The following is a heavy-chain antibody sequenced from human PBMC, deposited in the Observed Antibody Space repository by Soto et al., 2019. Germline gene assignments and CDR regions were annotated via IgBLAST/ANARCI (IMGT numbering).Heavy chain of an antibody. J-gene: IGHJ5*02. Sequence: SETLSLTCAVYGGSFSGYYWSWIRQPPGKGLEWIGEINHSGSTNYNPSLKSRVTISVDTSKNQFSLKLSSVTAADTAVYYCARHDFWSGYPGPWGQGTLVTVSS. CDR3: ARHDFWSGYPGP. CDR1: GGSFSGYY. CDR2: INHSGST. V-gene: IGHV4-34*01. D-gene: IGHD3-3*01.